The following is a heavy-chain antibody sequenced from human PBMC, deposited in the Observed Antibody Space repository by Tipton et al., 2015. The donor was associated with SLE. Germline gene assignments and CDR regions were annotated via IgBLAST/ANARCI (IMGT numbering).Heavy chain of an antibody. CDR2: FYTGGGT. D-gene: IGHD2-21*02. CDR3: AKGGDVVGADPPTYYYYMDV. Sequence: TLSLTCSVSDGSILSSAYFWSWIRQPAGKGLEWIGRFYTGGGTKYNPSLNSRVTISVDTSKNQISLRMTSVTAADTAVYYCAKGGDVVGADPPTYYYYMDVWGEGTTVTISS. CDR1: DGSILSSAYF. V-gene: IGHV4-61*02. J-gene: IGHJ6*03.